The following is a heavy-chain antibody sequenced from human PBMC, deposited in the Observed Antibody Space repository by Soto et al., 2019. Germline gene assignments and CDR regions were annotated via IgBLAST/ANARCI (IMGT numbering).Heavy chain of an antibody. V-gene: IGHV3-30*18. D-gene: IGHD6-19*01. CDR3: AKDGGGGSGWYSDY. Sequence: QVQLVESGGGVVQPGRSLRLSCGASGFTFSSYDMHWVRQAPGKGLEWVAVISYDGSNKYFADSVKGRFAISRDYSKNTLYLQMNSLKTEDTAVYYWAKDGGGGSGWYSDYWGQGTLVTVSS. CDR1: GFTFSSYD. CDR2: ISYDGSNK. J-gene: IGHJ4*02.